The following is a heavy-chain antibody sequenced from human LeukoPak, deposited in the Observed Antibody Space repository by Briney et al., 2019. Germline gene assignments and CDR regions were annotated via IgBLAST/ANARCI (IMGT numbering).Heavy chain of an antibody. J-gene: IGHJ3*02. Sequence: GGSLRLSCAASGFTFSSYAMHWVRQAPGKGLEYVSAISSNGGSTYYANSVKGRFTISRGNSKNTLYLQMGSLRAEDMAVYYCARLQLVRAFDIWGQGTMVTVSS. V-gene: IGHV3-64*01. CDR3: ARLQLVRAFDI. CDR2: ISSNGGST. D-gene: IGHD6-13*01. CDR1: GFTFSSYA.